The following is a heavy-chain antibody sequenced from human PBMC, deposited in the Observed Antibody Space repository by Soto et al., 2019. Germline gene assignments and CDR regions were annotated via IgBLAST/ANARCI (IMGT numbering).Heavy chain of an antibody. D-gene: IGHD3-10*01. Sequence: GGSLRLSCAASGFTFSDYYMSWIRQAPGKGLEWLSYISSSDTTIYYADSVKGRFTISRDNAKNSLYLQMNRLRAEDTAVYYCARVRGSGRFGEGYYFDYWGQGTLVTVSS. CDR3: ARVRGSGRFGEGYYFDY. CDR1: GFTFSDYY. V-gene: IGHV3-11*01. CDR2: ISSSDTTI. J-gene: IGHJ4*02.